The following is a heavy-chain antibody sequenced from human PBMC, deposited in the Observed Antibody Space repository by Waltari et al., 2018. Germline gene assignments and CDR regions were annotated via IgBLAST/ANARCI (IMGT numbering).Heavy chain of an antibody. V-gene: IGHV1-69*04. CDR2: IIPILRIA. CDR1: GGTFSSYA. CDR3: ARGAMAYCGGDCYGIYYFDY. D-gene: IGHD2-21*01. Sequence: QVQLVQSGAEVKKPGSSVKVSCKASGGTFSSYAISWVRQAPGQGLAWMGGIIPILRIANYAQKFQGRVTITADESTSTAYMELISLRSEDTAVDYCARGAMAYCGGDCYGIYYFDYWGQGTLVTVSS. J-gene: IGHJ4*02.